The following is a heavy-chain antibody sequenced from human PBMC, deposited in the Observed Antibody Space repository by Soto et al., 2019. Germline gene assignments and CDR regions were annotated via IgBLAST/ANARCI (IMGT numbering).Heavy chain of an antibody. D-gene: IGHD3-22*01. J-gene: IGHJ4*02. CDR1: GFTFSSYG. V-gene: IGHV3-30*18. Sequence: PGGSLRLSCAASGFTFSSYGMHWVRQAPGKGLEWVAVISYDGSNKYYADSVKGRFTISRDNSKNTLYLQMNSLRAEDTAVYYCAKSPGDGYYDSSGYYDYWGQGTLVTVSS. CDR3: AKSPGDGYYDSSGYYDY. CDR2: ISYDGSNK.